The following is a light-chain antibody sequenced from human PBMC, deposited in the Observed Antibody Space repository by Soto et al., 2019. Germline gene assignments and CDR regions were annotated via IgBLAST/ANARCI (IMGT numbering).Light chain of an antibody. V-gene: IGKV3-20*01. CDR2: DAS. CDR3: QQYGSAPPLT. CDR1: ESVSSY. J-gene: IGKJ4*01. Sequence: EIVLTQSQGTLSLSPGERATLSCRARESVSSYLARYQQKPGQAPRLLIYDASSRATGIPDRVSGSRSGTHFTLTISRLEPEDFAVYYCQQYGSAPPLTVGGGTKGDIK.